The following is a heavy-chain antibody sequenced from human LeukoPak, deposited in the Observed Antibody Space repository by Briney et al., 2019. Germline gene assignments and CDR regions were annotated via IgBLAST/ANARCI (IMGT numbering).Heavy chain of an antibody. V-gene: IGHV4-59*01. J-gene: IGHJ5*02. Sequence: PSETLSLTCTVSGGSISSYYWSWIRQPPGKGLEWIGYIYYSGSTNYNPSLKSRVTISVDTSKNQFSLKLSSVTAADTAVYYCARARHNFDWLLLNWFDPWGQGTLVTVSS. D-gene: IGHD3-9*01. CDR3: ARARHNFDWLLLNWFDP. CDR1: GGSISSYY. CDR2: IYYSGST.